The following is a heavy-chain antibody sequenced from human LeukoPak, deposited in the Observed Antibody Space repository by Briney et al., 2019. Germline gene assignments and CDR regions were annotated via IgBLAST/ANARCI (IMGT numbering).Heavy chain of an antibody. V-gene: IGHV4-39*01. CDR1: GGSISSSSYY. D-gene: IGHD6-19*01. CDR3: ARRAGYSSGWNGDAFDI. J-gene: IGHJ3*02. Sequence: SETLSLTCTVSGGSISSSSYYWGWIRQPPGKGLEWIGSIYYSGSTYYNPSLKSRVTISVDTSKNQFSLKLGSVTAADTAVYYCARRAGYSSGWNGDAFDIWGQGTMVTVSS. CDR2: IYYSGST.